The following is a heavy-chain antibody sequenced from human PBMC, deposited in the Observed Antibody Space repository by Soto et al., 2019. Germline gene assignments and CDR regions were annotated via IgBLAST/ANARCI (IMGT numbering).Heavy chain of an antibody. J-gene: IGHJ4*02. CDR3: ARAPKVSGSSQTRPDF. Sequence: PSETLSLTCSLYSGYFSGYYRIWIRQPPGKGLEWIGEISQSGNTNYSPSLKSRVSISIDTSKKQFSLNLASVSAADTAVYYCARAPKVSGSSQTRPDFWGQGTLVTVSS. D-gene: IGHD6-6*01. CDR2: ISQSGNT. CDR1: SGYFSGYY. V-gene: IGHV4-34*01.